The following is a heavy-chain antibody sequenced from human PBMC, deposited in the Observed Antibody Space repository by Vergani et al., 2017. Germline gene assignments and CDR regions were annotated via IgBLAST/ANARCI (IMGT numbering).Heavy chain of an antibody. D-gene: IGHD6-19*01. CDR3: ARARAVAGSVYFDY. CDR2: TYYRSKWYN. CDR1: GDSVSSNSAA. Sequence: QVQLQQSGPGLVKPSQTLSLTCAISGDSVSSNSAAWNWIRQSPARGLEWLGRTYYRSKWYNDYAVSVKSRITINPDTSENEFSLQLNAVTPEDTAVYYCARARAVAGSVYFDYGGQGTLVTVSS. J-gene: IGHJ4*02. V-gene: IGHV6-1*01.